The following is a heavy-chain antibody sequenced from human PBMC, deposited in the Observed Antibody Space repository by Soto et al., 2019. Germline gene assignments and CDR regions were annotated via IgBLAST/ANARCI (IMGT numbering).Heavy chain of an antibody. J-gene: IGHJ4*02. D-gene: IGHD3-10*01. V-gene: IGHV4-34*01. Sequence: SWIRQPPGKGLEWIGEINHSGSTNYNPSLKSRVTISVDTSKNQFSLKLSSVTAADTAVYYSSPLGGSDVWGQGTPVTVSS. CDR3: SPLGGSDV. CDR2: INHSGST.